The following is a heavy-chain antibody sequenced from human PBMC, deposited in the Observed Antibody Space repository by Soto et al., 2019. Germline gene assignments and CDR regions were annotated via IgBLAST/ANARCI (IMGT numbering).Heavy chain of an antibody. CDR1: GGSISSGGTGSY. CDR3: ASGHDAYKVRY. Sequence: QVQLQESGPGLVKPSQTLSLTCTVSGGSISSGGTGSYWTWIRQLPGKGLEWIGYIYYTGNTYYNXSXKXXPTISIDTSENQFSLKLTSVPAADTAVYFCASGHDAYKVRYWGQGTLVTVSS. V-gene: IGHV4-31*03. D-gene: IGHD1-1*01. CDR2: IYYTGNT. J-gene: IGHJ4*02.